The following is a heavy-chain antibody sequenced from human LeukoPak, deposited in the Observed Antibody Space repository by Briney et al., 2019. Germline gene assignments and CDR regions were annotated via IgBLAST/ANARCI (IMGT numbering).Heavy chain of an antibody. J-gene: IGHJ6*03. Sequence: SETLSLTCTVSGGSISSGGYYWSWIRQHPGKGLEWIGYIYYSGSTYYNPSLKSRVTISVDTSKNQFSLKLSSVTAADTAVYYCARTITYYYGSGSHPKSEYYYYMDVWGKGTTVTVSS. CDR3: ARTITYYYGSGSHPKSEYYYYMDV. D-gene: IGHD3-10*01. V-gene: IGHV4-31*03. CDR2: IYYSGST. CDR1: GGSISSGGYY.